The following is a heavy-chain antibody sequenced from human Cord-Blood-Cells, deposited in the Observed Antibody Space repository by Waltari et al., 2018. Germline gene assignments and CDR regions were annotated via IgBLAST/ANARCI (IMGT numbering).Heavy chain of an antibody. V-gene: IGHV3-23*01. CDR1: GFTFSSYA. J-gene: IGHJ4*02. CDR2: ISGGGSST. CDR3: AKARTGSYFDY. D-gene: IGHD7-27*01. Sequence: EVQLLESGGGLVQPGGSLRLSCAASGFTFSSYAMSWVRQAPGKRLVWVSAISGGGSSTYYADSVKGRFTISRDNSKNTLYLQMNSLRAEDTAVYYCAKARTGSYFDYWGQGTLVTVSS.